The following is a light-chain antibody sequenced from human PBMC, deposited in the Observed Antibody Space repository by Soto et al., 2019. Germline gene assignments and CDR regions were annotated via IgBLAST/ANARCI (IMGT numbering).Light chain of an antibody. V-gene: IGKV1-5*03. J-gene: IGKJ2*01. Sequence: DIPMTQSPSTLSASVGDRVTITCRASQSIRSWLAWYQQKPGKAPKLLIYQASTLGSGVPSRFSGSGSGTEFTLTISSLQPDDFATYDCQQYNAYSTVGQGTKLDIQ. CDR3: QQYNAYST. CDR1: QSIRSW. CDR2: QAS.